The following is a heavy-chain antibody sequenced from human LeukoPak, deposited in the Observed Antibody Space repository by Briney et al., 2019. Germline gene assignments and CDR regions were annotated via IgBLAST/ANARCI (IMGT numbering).Heavy chain of an antibody. J-gene: IGHJ4*02. CDR3: ARGLRIYYDSSGYYLDY. CDR2: IYYSGST. V-gene: IGHV4-31*03. Sequence: SETLSLTCTVPGGSISSGGYYWSWIRQHPGKGLEWIGYIYYSGSTYYNPSLKSRVTISVDTSKNQFSLKLSSVTAADTAVYYCARGLRIYYDSSGYYLDYWGQGTLVTVSS. CDR1: GGSISSGGYY. D-gene: IGHD3-22*01.